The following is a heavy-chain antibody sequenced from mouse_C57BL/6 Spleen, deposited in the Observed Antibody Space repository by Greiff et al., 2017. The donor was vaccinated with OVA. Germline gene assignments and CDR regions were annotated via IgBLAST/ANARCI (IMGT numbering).Heavy chain of an antibody. D-gene: IGHD1-1*01. Sequence: EVQLQQSGAELVRPGASVKLSCTASGFNIKDDYMHWVKQRPEQGLEWIGWIDPENGDTEYASKFQGKATITADTSSNTAYLQLSSLTSEDTAVYYCTLPYYYGSSPFAYWGQGTLVTVSA. CDR3: TLPYYYGSSPFAY. J-gene: IGHJ3*01. V-gene: IGHV14-4*01. CDR2: IDPENGDT. CDR1: GFNIKDDY.